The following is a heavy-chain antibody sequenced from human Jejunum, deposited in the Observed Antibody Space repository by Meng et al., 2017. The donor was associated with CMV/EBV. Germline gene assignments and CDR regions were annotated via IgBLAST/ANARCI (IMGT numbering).Heavy chain of an antibody. CDR2: SYHTGST. J-gene: IGHJ6*02. CDR1: YD. D-gene: IGHD2-8*01. Sequence: YDWTWIRPTPGRGPGWSEYSYHTGSTNYNPSLTSRLTVSIDTSKNQRAQRLSSVTAADTAVYYCARDRIKRVLFTNSPGDYGLDLWGQGTTVTVSS. CDR3: ARDRIKRVLFTNSPGDYGLDL. V-gene: IGHV4-59*01.